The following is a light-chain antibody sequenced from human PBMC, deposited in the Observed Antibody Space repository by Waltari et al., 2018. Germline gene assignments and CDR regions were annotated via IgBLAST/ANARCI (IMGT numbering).Light chain of an antibody. V-gene: IGKV1-12*01. CDR1: QDISNW. CDR2: PAS. J-gene: IGKJ2*01. CDR3: QQYGSSPMFA. Sequence: DIQMTQSPSSVSASVGDRVTITCRASQDISNWLAWYQQKPGKAPKLLIFPASRLQSGVPSRFSGSGSGSDFSLTISRLEPEDFAVYYCQQYGSSPMFAFGQGTKLEIK.